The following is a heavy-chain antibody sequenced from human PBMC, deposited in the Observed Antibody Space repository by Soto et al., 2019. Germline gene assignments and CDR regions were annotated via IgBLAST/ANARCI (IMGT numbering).Heavy chain of an antibody. V-gene: IGHV3-30-3*01. CDR2: ISYDGSNK. D-gene: IGHD2-2*01. CDR3: ARKTPSVCSSTSCSLNYGMDV. Sequence: QVQLVESGGGVVQPGRSLRLSCAASGFTFSSYAMHWVRQAPGKGLEWVAVISYDGSNKYYADSVKGRFTISRDNSKNTLYLQMNSLRAEDTAVYYCARKTPSVCSSTSCSLNYGMDVWGQGTTVTVSS. J-gene: IGHJ6*02. CDR1: GFTFSSYA.